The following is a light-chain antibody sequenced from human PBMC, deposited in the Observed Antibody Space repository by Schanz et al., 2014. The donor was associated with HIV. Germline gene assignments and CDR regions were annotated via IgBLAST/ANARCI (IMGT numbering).Light chain of an antibody. J-gene: IGLJ2*01. CDR3: GTWDSSLSGVV. CDR2: DNY. CDR1: AFNIGQNY. V-gene: IGLV1-51*01. Sequence: QSVLTQPPSMSAAPGQRVTISCAGSAFNIGQNYVSWFQQFPGTAPKLLIYDNYQRPSGVPDRFSGSKSGTSATLGITGLQTGDEADYYCGTWDSSLSGVVFGGGTKLTVL.